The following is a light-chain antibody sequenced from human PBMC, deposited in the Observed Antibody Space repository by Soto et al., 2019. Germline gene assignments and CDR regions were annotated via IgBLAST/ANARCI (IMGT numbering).Light chain of an antibody. V-gene: IGKV1-5*03. CDR2: WAS. J-gene: IGKJ1*01. CDR1: QSISSW. CDR3: LQYFSTRT. Sequence: IPMTQSPSSLSASVGDKFTITCRASQSISSWLAWYQQRPGQAPKLLIYWASTRESGVPERFSGSGSGTDFTLTISSLQAEDVAVYYCLQYFSTRTFGQGSNVDIK.